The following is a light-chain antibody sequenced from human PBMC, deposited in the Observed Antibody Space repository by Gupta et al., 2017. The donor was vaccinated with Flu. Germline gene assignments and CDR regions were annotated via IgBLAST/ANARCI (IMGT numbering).Light chain of an antibody. CDR1: NIGRKS. CDR3: QEWDGSSDHPCM. V-gene: IGLV3-21*02. J-gene: IGLJ3*02. CDR2: DDS. Sequence: SSVLTKPPSLSVAPGQTARITCGGDNIGRKSVHWYLRKAGQAPVLVVYDDSDRPSGIPERFSGSNSGNTATLTISRVEAGDEADNYCQEWDGSSDHPCMFGGGTKLTVL.